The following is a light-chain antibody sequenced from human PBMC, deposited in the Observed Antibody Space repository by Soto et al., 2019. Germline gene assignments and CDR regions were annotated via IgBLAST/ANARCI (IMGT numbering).Light chain of an antibody. CDR3: QQNNKWPPVT. Sequence: EVVMTQSPATVSVSPGEGVTLSCRASQTISYDLAWYQQKPGQAPWLLIYGASTRATGVPARFSGGGSGTEFTLTISSLQSEDFAFYYCQQNNKWPPVTFGGGTKVDIK. J-gene: IGKJ4*02. CDR1: QTISYD. CDR2: GAS. V-gene: IGKV3-15*01.